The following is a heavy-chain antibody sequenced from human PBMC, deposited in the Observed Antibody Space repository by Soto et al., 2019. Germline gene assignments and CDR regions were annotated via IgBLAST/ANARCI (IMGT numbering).Heavy chain of an antibody. J-gene: IGHJ4*02. Sequence: GSMRLSSAASGHPFNIYDVHWVRKDPGKGLQFLSAISSSGGSTYYADSVRGRFTISRDNSKNTLYLQMNSLRAEDTAMYYCAKDLTGDSGQGHLCDYWGQGVLVTVSS. CDR3: AKDLTGDSGQGHLCDY. CDR2: ISSSGGST. D-gene: IGHD7-27*01. V-gene: IGHV3-64*04. CDR1: GHPFNIYD.